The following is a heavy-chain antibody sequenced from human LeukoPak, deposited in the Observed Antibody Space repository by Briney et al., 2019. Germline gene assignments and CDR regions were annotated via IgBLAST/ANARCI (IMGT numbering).Heavy chain of an antibody. V-gene: IGHV1-69*06. CDR3: ASGLGYCSSTSCYALGY. D-gene: IGHD2-2*01. CDR1: GGTFSSYA. CDR2: IIPIFGTA. J-gene: IGHJ4*02. Sequence: SVKVSCKASGGTFSSYAISWVRQAPGQGLEWMGGIIPIFGTANYAQKFQGRVTTTADKSTSTAYMELSSLRSEDTAVYYCASGLGYCSSTSCYALGYWGQGTLVTVSS.